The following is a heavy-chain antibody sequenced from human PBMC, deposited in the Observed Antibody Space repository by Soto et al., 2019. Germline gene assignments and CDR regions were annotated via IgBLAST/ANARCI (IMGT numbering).Heavy chain of an antibody. J-gene: IGHJ4*02. CDR2: ISPNSGDT. V-gene: IGHV1-18*01. D-gene: IGHD4-17*01. CDR3: VREMWTHYGPPNFFDY. CDR1: VYTFTTYG. Sequence: QVQLVQSEGEVKQPGASVKVSCKASVYTFTTYGVCWVRQGPGRGLEWVGYISPNSGDTVYAQNFQGRVYMSTDTSTSTVYMELRSLRSDDTAVYYCVREMWTHYGPPNFFDYWGQGAMVTVSS.